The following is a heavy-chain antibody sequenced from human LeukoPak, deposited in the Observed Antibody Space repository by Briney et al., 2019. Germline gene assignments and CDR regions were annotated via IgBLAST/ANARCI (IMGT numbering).Heavy chain of an antibody. Sequence: GGSLRLSCEVSGFSFNDYYMGWIRQAPGKGLEWVAVISYDGSNKYYADSVKGRFTISRDNSKNTLYLQMNSLRAEDTAVYYCARAGVYYYYGMDVWGQGTTVTVSS. CDR1: GFSFNDYY. D-gene: IGHD3-10*01. CDR2: ISYDGSNK. CDR3: ARAGVYYYYGMDV. V-gene: IGHV3-30-3*01. J-gene: IGHJ6*02.